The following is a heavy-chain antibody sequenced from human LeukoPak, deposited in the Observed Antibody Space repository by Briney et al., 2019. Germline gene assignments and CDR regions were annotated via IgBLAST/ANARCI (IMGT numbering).Heavy chain of an antibody. D-gene: IGHD4-17*01. CDR1: GFTFSNYA. CDR3: ARDRSFYGAPWYFDL. J-gene: IGHJ2*01. V-gene: IGHV3-23*01. Sequence: PGGSLRLSCTASGFTFSNYAMSWVRQAPGKGLEWVSAITGSTGDLYYRDSVRGRFTISRDNSKNTLYLQMNSLRAEDTAIYYCARDRSFYGAPWYFDLWGRGTLVTVPS. CDR2: ITGSTGDL.